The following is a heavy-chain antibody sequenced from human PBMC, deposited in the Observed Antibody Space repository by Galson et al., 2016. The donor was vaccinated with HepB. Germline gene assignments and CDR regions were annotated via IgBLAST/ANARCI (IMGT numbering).Heavy chain of an antibody. J-gene: IGHJ3*02. D-gene: IGHD3-10*01. CDR2: ISASTGTT. CDR3: ARRVRGTYDAFDI. Sequence: SVKVSCKVSGYTLTELSMHWVRQAPGQGLEWMGWISASTGTTNYARRLQGRVTMTTDTSTSTAYMELRNMRSGDAAVYYCARRVRGTYDAFDIWGLGTMVTVSS. CDR1: GYTLTELS. V-gene: IGHV1-18*01.